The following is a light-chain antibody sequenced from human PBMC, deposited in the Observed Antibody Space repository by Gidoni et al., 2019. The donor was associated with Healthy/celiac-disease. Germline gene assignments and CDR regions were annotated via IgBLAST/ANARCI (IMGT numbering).Light chain of an antibody. V-gene: IGKV3-20*01. CDR1: QSVSSSY. Sequence: IVLTQSPCTLSLSPGERATLSCRASQSVSSSYLAWYQQKPGQAPRLLIYGASSRATGIPDRFSGSGSGTDFTLTISRLEPEDFAVYYCQQYGSSPSYTFGQGTKLEIK. CDR2: GAS. CDR3: QQYGSSPSYT. J-gene: IGKJ2*01.